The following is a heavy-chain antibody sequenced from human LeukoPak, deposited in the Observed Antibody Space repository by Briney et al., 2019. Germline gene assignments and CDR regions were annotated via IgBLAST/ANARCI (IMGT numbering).Heavy chain of an antibody. CDR3: AIAYSSLGYFDY. CDR2: ISGSGGST. V-gene: IGHV3-23*01. J-gene: IGHJ4*02. Sequence: GGSLRLSCAASGFTFSSYAMSWVSQAPGKGLEWVSAISGSGGSTYYADSVKGRFTISRDNSKNTLYLQMNSLRAEDTAVYYCAIAYSSLGYFDYWGQGTLVTVSS. CDR1: GFTFSSYA. D-gene: IGHD6-13*01.